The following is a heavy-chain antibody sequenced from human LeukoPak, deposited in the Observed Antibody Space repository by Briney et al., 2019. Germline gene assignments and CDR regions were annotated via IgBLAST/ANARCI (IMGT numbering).Heavy chain of an antibody. CDR1: GGSISSGGYY. V-gene: IGHV4-31*03. CDR2: IYYSGST. D-gene: IGHD3-22*01. J-gene: IGHJ4*02. CDR3: ARGIVVVANFDY. Sequence: SETLSLICTVSGGSISSGGYYWSWIRQHPGKGLEWIGYIYYSGSTYYNPSLKSRVTISVDTSKNQFSLKLSSVTAADTAVYYCARGIVVVANFDYRGQGTLVTVSS.